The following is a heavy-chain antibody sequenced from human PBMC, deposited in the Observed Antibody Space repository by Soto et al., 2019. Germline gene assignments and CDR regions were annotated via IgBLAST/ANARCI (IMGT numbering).Heavy chain of an antibody. CDR1: GGSIRTSGYS. CDR2: LSYSGST. J-gene: IGHJ5*02. Sequence: QLQLQESGPGLVKPSETLSLTCTVSGGSIRTSGYSWGWIRLPPEKGLEWTATLSYSGSTYYNPSLKSRFTMAEDTSKNQFSLNLSSVTASDTSVYYCARHGYCSGASCYHLDNWFDLSGQGTLVIVS. V-gene: IGHV4-39*01. D-gene: IGHD2-15*01. CDR3: ARHGYCSGASCYHLDNWFDL.